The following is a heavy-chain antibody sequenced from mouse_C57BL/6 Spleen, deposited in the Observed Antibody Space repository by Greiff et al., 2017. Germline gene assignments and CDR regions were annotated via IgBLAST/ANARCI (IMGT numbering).Heavy chain of an antibody. D-gene: IGHD1-1*01. CDR3: ARSVLLRYWYFDV. V-gene: IGHV1-82*01. CDR2: IYPGDGDT. Sequence: VQLQQSGPELVKPGASVKISCKASGYAFSSSWMNWVKQRPGTGLEWIGRIYPGDGDTNYNGKFKGKATLTADKSSSTAYMQLSSLTSEDSAVYFCARSVLLRYWYFDVWGTGTTVTVSS. CDR1: GYAFSSSW. J-gene: IGHJ1*03.